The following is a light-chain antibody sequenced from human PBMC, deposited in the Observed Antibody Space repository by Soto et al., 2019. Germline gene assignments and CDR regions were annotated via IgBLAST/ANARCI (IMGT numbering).Light chain of an antibody. CDR2: AAS. CDR1: QGLNSN. V-gene: IGKV1D-13*01. Sequence: AIQLTQSPSSLSASVGDRVTITCRASQGLNSNLAWYQQKPGKAPKLLMYAASTLQKGVPSRFSGNGSGTDFTLTISSLRPEDFATYYCQQSSNYFTFGPGTKVDI. J-gene: IGKJ3*01. CDR3: QQSSNYFT.